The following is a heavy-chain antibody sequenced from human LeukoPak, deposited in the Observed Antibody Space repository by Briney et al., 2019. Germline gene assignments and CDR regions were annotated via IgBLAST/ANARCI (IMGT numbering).Heavy chain of an antibody. CDR2: ISAYNGNT. CDR1: GYTFTSYG. V-gene: IGHV1-18*01. J-gene: IGHJ3*02. D-gene: IGHD1-26*01. Sequence: ASVKVSCKASGYTFTSYGISWVRQAPGQGLEWMGWISAYNGNTNYAQKFQGRVTITADESTSTAYMELSSLRSEDTAVYYCASAGKGMGAHDAFDIWGQGTMVTVSS. CDR3: ASAGKGMGAHDAFDI.